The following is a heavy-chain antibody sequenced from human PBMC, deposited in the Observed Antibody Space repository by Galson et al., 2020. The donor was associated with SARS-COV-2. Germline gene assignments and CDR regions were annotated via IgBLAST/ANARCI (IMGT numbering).Heavy chain of an antibody. Sequence: GESLKISCTTSGYTFDGYYIHWVRQAPGQGLEWMGWINTNTGGTNYAQKFQGRVTVTRDTSISTAYMELSSLRSDDTAVYYCARQPRIVAFGGHYYDGMDVWGQGTTVTVSS. CDR2: INTNTGGT. CDR3: ARQPRIVAFGGHYYDGMDV. CDR1: GYTFDGYY. D-gene: IGHD6-13*01. J-gene: IGHJ6*02. V-gene: IGHV1-2*02.